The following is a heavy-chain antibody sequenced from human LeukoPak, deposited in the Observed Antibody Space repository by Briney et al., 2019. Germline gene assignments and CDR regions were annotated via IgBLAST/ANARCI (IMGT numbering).Heavy chain of an antibody. V-gene: IGHV4-59*01. CDR1: GGSISSYY. CDR3: ARALYYYYYYMDV. J-gene: IGHJ6*03. Sequence: SETLSLTCTVSGGSISSYYWSWIRQPPGKGLEWIGYIYYSGSTNYNPSLKSRVTISVDTSKNQFSLKLSSMTAADTAVYYCARALYYYYYYMDVWGKGTTVTISS. CDR2: IYYSGST.